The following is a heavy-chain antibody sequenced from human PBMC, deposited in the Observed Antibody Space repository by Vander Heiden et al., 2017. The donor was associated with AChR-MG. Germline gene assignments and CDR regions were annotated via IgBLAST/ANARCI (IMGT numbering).Heavy chain of an antibody. J-gene: IGHJ4*02. Sequence: QVQLVQSGAEVKKPGASVKVSCKACGYTFPSYYMHWVRQAPGQGLEWMGIIKPSGGSTRYAQKCQGRVTMTRDTSTSTVYMELSRLRYEETAVYYCARIFWSGGSCYGGVDYWGQGTLVTVS. CDR2: IKPSGGST. V-gene: IGHV1-46*03. CDR1: GYTFPSYY. D-gene: IGHD2-15*01. CDR3: ARIFWSGGSCYGGVDY.